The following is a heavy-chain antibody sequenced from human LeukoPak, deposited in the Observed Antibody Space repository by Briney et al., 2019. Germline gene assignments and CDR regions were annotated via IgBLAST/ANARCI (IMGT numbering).Heavy chain of an antibody. Sequence: SETLSLTCSVSGGSLSSYYWSWIRQPPGKGLEWIGYIYYSGSTNYNPSLKSRVTISVDTSKNQFSLNLSSVTAADTAVYYCAKSGSYYSAFGIWGQGTMVTVSS. V-gene: IGHV4-59*03. CDR1: GGSLSSYY. CDR2: IYYSGST. J-gene: IGHJ3*02. CDR3: AKSGSYYSAFGI. D-gene: IGHD1-26*01.